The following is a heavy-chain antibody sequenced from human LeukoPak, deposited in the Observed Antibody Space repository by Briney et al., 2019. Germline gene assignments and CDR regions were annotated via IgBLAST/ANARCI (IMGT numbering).Heavy chain of an antibody. CDR2: INPNSGGT. D-gene: IGHD5-18*01. Sequence: ASVNVSCKASGYTFTGYYMHWVRQAPGQGLEWMGWINPNSGGTNYAQKFQGRVTMTRDTSISTAYMELSRLRSDDTAVYYCARVPRRGYSYGWSYWGQGTLVTVSS. V-gene: IGHV1-2*02. CDR3: ARVPRRGYSYGWSY. CDR1: GYTFTGYY. J-gene: IGHJ4*02.